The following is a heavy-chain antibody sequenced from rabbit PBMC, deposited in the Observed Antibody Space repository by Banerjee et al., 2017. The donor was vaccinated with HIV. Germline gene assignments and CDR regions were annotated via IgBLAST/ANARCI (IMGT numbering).Heavy chain of an antibody. CDR1: GFDFSSYG. J-gene: IGHJ4*01. CDR2: IYTGSGGST. D-gene: IGHD6-1*01. V-gene: IGHV1S45*01. CDR3: ARYAGYAGYGYALNL. Sequence: QEQLVESGGGLVQPGGSLKLSCKASGFDFSSYGVSWVRQAPGKGLEWIGCIYTGSGGSTRYASWAKGRFTISKPSSTTVTLQMTSLTAADTATYFCARYAGYAGYGYALNLWGQGTLVTVS.